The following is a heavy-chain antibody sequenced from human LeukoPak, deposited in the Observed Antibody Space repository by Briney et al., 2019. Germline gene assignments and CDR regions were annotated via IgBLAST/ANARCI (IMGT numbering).Heavy chain of an antibody. CDR1: GGTFSSYA. Sequence: ASVKVSCKASGGTFSSYAISWVRQAPGQGLEWMGGIIPIFGTANYAQKFQGRVTITADESTSTAYMELSSLRSEDTAVYYCARDRSQYQLPDAFDIWGQGTMVTVSS. V-gene: IGHV1-69*13. CDR2: IIPIFGTA. CDR3: ARDRSQYQLPDAFDI. D-gene: IGHD2-2*01. J-gene: IGHJ3*02.